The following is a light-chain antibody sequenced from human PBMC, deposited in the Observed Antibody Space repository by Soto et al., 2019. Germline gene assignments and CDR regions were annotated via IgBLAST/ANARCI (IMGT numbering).Light chain of an antibody. CDR3: GTWDSSLSAV. J-gene: IGLJ3*02. V-gene: IGLV1-51*01. Sequence: QSVLTQPPSLSAAPGQKVTISCSGSSSNIGDSYVSWYQLLPGTAPKLLIYDNDKRPSGIPDRFSGSKSGTSATLGITGLQTGDDADYYCGTWDSSLSAVFGGGTKLTVL. CDR2: DND. CDR1: SSNIGDSY.